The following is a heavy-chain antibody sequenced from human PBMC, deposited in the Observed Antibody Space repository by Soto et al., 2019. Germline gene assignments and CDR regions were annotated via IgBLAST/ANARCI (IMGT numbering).Heavy chain of an antibody. V-gene: IGHV3-49*03. D-gene: IGHD1-1*01. J-gene: IGHJ4*02. Sequence: SLRLSCAPSGFIFGDYALSWFRQAPGKGLEWVAFIRSKAYGGTTEYAASVKGRFTISGDDSKSVAYLQMNSLKIEDTAVYYCTRWKESYSDYWGQGTLVTVSS. CDR1: GFIFGDYA. CDR3: TRWKESYSDY. CDR2: IRSKAYGGTT.